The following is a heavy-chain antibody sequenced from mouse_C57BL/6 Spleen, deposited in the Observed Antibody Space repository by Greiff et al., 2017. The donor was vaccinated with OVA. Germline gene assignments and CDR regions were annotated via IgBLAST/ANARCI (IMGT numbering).Heavy chain of an antibody. V-gene: IGHV5-6*01. CDR1: GFTFSSYG. D-gene: IGHD1-1*01. CDR2: ISSGGSYT. J-gene: IGHJ3*01. Sequence: EVHLVESGGDLVKPGGSLKLSCAASGFTFSSYGMSWVRQTPDKRLEWVATISSGGSYTYYPDSVKGRFTISRDNAKNTLYLQMSSLESEDPAVXYSARHAGSSPAWFAYWGQGTLVTVSA. CDR3: ARHAGSSPAWFAY.